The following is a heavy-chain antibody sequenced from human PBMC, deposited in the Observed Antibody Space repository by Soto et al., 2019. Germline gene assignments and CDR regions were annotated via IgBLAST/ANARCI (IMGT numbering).Heavy chain of an antibody. CDR1: GYSFTSYW. CDR2: IDPSDSYT. V-gene: IGHV5-10-1*01. J-gene: IGHJ6*02. CDR3: ARQTAELLVPTRYYYYGMDV. Sequence: GASLKISCKGSGYSFTSYWFSWVRQMPGKGLEWMGRIDPSDSYTNYSPSFQGHVTISADKSISTAYLQWSSLKASDTAMYYCARQTAELLVPTRYYYYGMDVWGQGTTVTVSS. D-gene: IGHD6-19*01.